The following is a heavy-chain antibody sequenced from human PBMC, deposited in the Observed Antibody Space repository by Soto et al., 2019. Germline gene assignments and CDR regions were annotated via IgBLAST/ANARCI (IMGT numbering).Heavy chain of an antibody. CDR2: INHSGST. V-gene: IGHV4-34*01. J-gene: IGHJ4*02. D-gene: IGHD5-12*01. CDR1: GGSFSGYY. CDR3: ARGPLLVATTYYFDY. Sequence: QVQLQQWGAGLLKPSETQSLTCAVYGGSFSGYYWSWIRQPPGKGLEWIGEINHSGSTNYNPSLKSRVTISVDTSKNQFSLKLSSVTAADTAVYYCARGPLLVATTYYFDYWGQGTLVTVSS.